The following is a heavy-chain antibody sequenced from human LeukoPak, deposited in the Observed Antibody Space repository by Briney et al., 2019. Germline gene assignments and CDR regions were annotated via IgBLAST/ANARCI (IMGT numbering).Heavy chain of an antibody. Sequence: PSETLSLTCTVSGGTISSGGYYWGWIRQPPGKGPEWIGTIYYSGNTYYSPSLKSRITMSVDTSKNQFSLKLYSVTAADTAVYYCATLRPTWENWLGPWGQGTLVTVSS. J-gene: IGHJ5*02. CDR2: IYYSGNT. V-gene: IGHV4-39*01. CDR3: ATLRPTWENWLGP. CDR1: GGTISSGGYY. D-gene: IGHD1-26*01.